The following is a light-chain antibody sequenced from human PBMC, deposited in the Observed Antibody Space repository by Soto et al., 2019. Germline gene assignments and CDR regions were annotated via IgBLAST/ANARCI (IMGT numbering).Light chain of an antibody. CDR3: TSYAGGNNV. J-gene: IGLJ1*01. CDR1: SSDVGGYNY. CDR2: EVN. V-gene: IGLV2-8*01. Sequence: QYALTQPPSASGSPGQSVTISCTGTSSDVGGYNYVSWYQQYPGKVPKLMVYEVNKRPSGVPARFSGSKSGNTASLTVSGLQAEDEADYYCTSYAGGNNVFGTGTKLTVL.